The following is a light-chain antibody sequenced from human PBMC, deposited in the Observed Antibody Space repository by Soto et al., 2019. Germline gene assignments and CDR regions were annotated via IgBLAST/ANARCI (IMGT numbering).Light chain of an antibody. CDR1: QSVLYSSNNQNY. Sequence: DIVMTQSPDSLAVSLGERATINCKSSQSVLYSSNNQNYLAWYQQKAGQPPKLLIYWASTRESGVPDRFSGSGSGTDFTLTISSLQAEDVAVYYCQQYNNGPPWTFGQGTKV. J-gene: IGKJ1*01. CDR2: WAS. V-gene: IGKV4-1*01. CDR3: QQYNNGPPWT.